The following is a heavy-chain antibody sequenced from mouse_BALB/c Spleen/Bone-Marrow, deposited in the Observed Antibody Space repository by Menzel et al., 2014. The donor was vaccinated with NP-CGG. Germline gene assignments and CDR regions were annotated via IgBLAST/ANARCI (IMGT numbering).Heavy chain of an antibody. CDR2: IDPEDGDT. V-gene: IGHV14-4*02. J-gene: IGHJ4*01. CDR1: GFNIKDCY. CDR3: NGNYYVMDY. D-gene: IGHD2-1*01. Sequence: EVQLQQSGAELVRSGASVKLSCTASGFNIKDCYMHWVKQRPEQGLEWIGWIDPEDGDTEYAPKFQGKATMTADTSSNTAYLQLSSLTSEDTAVYYCNGNYYVMDYWGQGTSVTVSS.